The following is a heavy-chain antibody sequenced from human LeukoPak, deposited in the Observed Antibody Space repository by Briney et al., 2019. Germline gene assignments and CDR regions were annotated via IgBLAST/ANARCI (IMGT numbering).Heavy chain of an antibody. V-gene: IGHV5-10-1*01. CDR3: ARRVGNYANFAY. CDR2: IDPSASYI. J-gene: IGHJ4*02. D-gene: IGHD1-26*01. CDR1: GYDFSTHW. Sequence: GESLKISWKGSGYDFSTHWISWVRQMPGKGLEGMGRIDPSASYINYSPSCQGHVSISADKSIDTVYLQWNSLKASDPAMYYCARRVGNYANFAYWGQGTLVIVSS.